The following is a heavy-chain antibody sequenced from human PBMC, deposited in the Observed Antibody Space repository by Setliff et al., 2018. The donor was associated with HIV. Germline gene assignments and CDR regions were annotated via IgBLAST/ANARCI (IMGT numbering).Heavy chain of an antibody. D-gene: IGHD6-25*01. CDR2: IDNSGNT. J-gene: IGHJ3*02. V-gene: IGHV4-4*08. Sequence: SETLSLTCAVSGVSISAYFWSWIRQSPEKGLEWIGYIDNSGNTYYNPSLKSRVTISVDTSKNQFSLKLSSVTAADTAMYYCARDRYNSGWRAFDTWGQGTMVTVSS. CDR3: ARDRYNSGWRAFDT. CDR1: GVSISAYF.